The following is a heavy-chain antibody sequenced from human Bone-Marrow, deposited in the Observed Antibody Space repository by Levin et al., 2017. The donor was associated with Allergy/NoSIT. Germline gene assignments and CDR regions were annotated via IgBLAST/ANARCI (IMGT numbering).Heavy chain of an antibody. Sequence: GESLKISCAASGFTFSSYGMHWVRQAPGKGLEWVAVIWYDGSNKYYADSVKGRFTISRDNSKNTLYLQMNSLRAEDTAVYYCARDHIGDYFFDYWGQGTLVTVSS. D-gene: IGHD2-21*01. CDR2: IWYDGSNK. CDR3: ARDHIGDYFFDY. V-gene: IGHV3-33*01. J-gene: IGHJ4*02. CDR1: GFTFSSYG.